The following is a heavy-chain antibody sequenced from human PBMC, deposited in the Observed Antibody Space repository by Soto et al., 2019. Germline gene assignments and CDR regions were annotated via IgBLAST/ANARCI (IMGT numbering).Heavy chain of an antibody. CDR1: GFSLTTSGVG. Sequence: QITLNESGPTQVKPRQTLTLTCTFSGFSLTTSGVGVGWIRQCPGKAPEGLALVYWDGDKRYSPSLKSRLTITKDTSKNQVVLTMADLDPADTATYYCAHRVLRTVFGLVTTTAIYFDFWGQGTPVAVSS. CDR3: AHRVLRTVFGLVTTTAIYFDF. D-gene: IGHD3-3*01. CDR2: VYWDGDK. J-gene: IGHJ4*02. V-gene: IGHV2-5*02.